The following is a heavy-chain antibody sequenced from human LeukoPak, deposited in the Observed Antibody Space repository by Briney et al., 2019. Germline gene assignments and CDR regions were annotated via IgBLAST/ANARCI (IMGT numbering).Heavy chain of an antibody. Sequence: ASVKVSCKASGYTFTGYYMHWVRQAPGQGLEWMGWINPNSGGTNYAQKFQGRVTITADESTSTDYMELSSLRSEDTAVYYCARDQGYDSSGYYSDYWGQGTLVTVSS. CDR2: INPNSGGT. J-gene: IGHJ4*02. D-gene: IGHD3-22*01. CDR1: GYTFTGYY. V-gene: IGHV1-2*02. CDR3: ARDQGYDSSGYYSDY.